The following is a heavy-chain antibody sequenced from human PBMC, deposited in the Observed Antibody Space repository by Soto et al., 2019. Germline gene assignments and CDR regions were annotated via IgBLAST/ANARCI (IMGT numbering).Heavy chain of an antibody. CDR3: ARETSSGWYYYGMDV. CDR1: GGSISSYY. V-gene: IGHV4-4*07. D-gene: IGHD6-19*01. J-gene: IGHJ6*02. CDR2: IYTSGST. Sequence: SETLSLTCTVSGGSISSYYWSWIRQPAGKGLEWIGRIYTSGSTNYSPSLKSRVTMSVDTSKNQFSLKLSSVTAADTAVYYCARETSSGWYYYGMDVWGQGTTVTVSS.